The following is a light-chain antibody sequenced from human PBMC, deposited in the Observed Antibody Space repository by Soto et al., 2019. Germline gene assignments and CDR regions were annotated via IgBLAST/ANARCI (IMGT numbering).Light chain of an antibody. Sequence: QSVLTQPPSASGTPGQRVTSSCSGSSSNIGSNTVHWYQQLPGTAPKLLIYSNNQRPSGVPDRFSGSKSGTSASLAISGLQSEDEADYYCASWDDSLNGGVFGGGTKLTVL. CDR3: ASWDDSLNGGV. J-gene: IGLJ3*02. V-gene: IGLV1-44*01. CDR2: SNN. CDR1: SSNIGSNT.